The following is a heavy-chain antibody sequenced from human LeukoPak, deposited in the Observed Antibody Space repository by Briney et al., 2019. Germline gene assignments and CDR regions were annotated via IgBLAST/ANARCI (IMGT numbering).Heavy chain of an antibody. J-gene: IGHJ4*02. CDR3: AEHPSMPRGPGY. CDR1: GFTFSSYW. Sequence: GGSLRLSCAASGFTFSSYWMHWVRQAPGKGLVWVSRINSDGSSTSYADSVKGRFTISRDNAKNTLYLQMNSLRAEDTAVYYCAEHPSMPRGPGYWGQGTLVTVSS. D-gene: IGHD3-10*01. CDR2: INSDGSST. V-gene: IGHV3-74*01.